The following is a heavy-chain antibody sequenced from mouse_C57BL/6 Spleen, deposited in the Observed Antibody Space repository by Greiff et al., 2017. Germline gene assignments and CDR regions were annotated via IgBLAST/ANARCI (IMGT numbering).Heavy chain of an antibody. V-gene: IGHV1-82*01. CDR2: IYPGDGDT. D-gene: IGHD4-1*01. J-gene: IGHJ2*01. CDR3: ARVNWDYFDY. Sequence: VQLQQSGPELVKPGASVKISCKASGYAFSSSGMNWVKQRPGKGLEWIGRIYPGDGDTNYNGKFKGKATLTADKASSTAYMQLSSLTSEDSAVYFCARVNWDYFDYWGQGTTLTVSS. CDR1: GYAFSSSG.